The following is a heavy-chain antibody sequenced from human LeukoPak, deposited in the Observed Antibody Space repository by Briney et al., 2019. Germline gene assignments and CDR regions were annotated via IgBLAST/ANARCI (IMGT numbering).Heavy chain of an antibody. CDR1: VYTFNNFA. D-gene: IGHD4-17*01. Sequence: ASVKVSCKASVYTFNNFAISWVRPAPGQGLEWMGWISAYNGNTNYVQKFQGRVTMTTDTSTSETYMELRSLRSDDTAVYYCARAYFSGDDGSFDYWGQGTLVTVSS. CDR3: ARAYFSGDDGSFDY. J-gene: IGHJ4*02. CDR2: ISAYNGNT. V-gene: IGHV1-18*01.